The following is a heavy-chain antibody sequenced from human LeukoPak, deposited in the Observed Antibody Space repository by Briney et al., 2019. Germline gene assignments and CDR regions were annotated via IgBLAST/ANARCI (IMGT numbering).Heavy chain of an antibody. CDR1: GFTFSSYS. D-gene: IGHD6-19*01. J-gene: IGHJ4*02. CDR2: ISSSSSYI. CDR3: ARAQAVAGPIPDY. V-gene: IGHV3-21*01. Sequence: GGSLRLSCAASGFTFSSYSMNWVRQAPGKGLEWVSSISSSSSYIYYADSVKGRFTISRDNAKNSLYLQMNSLRAEDTAVYYCARAQAVAGPIPDYWGQGTLVTVSS.